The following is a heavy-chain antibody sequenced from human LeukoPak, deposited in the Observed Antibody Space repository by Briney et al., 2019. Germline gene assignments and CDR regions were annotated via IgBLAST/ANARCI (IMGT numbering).Heavy chain of an antibody. CDR3: ARRGAARRYDGLDV. Sequence: GGSLRLSCAASGFSFSTYGMHWVRQAPGKGLEWVAVIWYDGSNKYYPDSVKGRFTISRDNSKNTLYLQMNSLRAEDTAVYYCARRGAARRYDGLDVWGQGTTVTVSS. J-gene: IGHJ6*02. D-gene: IGHD6-6*01. V-gene: IGHV3-33*01. CDR1: GFSFSTYG. CDR2: IWYDGSNK.